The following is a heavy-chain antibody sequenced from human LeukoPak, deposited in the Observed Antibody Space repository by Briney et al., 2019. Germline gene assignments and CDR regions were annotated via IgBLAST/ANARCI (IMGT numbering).Heavy chain of an antibody. Sequence: SETLSLTCTVSGGSISSYYWSWIRQPPGKGLEWIGYIYYSGSTNYNPSLKSRVTISVDTSKNQFSLKLSSVTAADTAVYYCATHSVISSSSHPYYYMDVWGKGTTVTVSS. CDR2: IYYSGST. V-gene: IGHV4-59*01. CDR3: ATHSVISSSSHPYYYMDV. D-gene: IGHD6-6*01. CDR1: GGSISSYY. J-gene: IGHJ6*03.